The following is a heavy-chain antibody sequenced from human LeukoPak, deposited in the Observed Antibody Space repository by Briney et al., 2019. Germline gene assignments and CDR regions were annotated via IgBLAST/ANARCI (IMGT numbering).Heavy chain of an antibody. D-gene: IGHD3-10*01. CDR3: ARGLMRGSGSYAY. CDR1: GGSISSYY. CDR2: IYYSGGT. Sequence: SETLSLTCTVSGGSISSYYWSWIRQPPGKGLEWIGYIYYSGGTNYNPSLKSRVTISVDTSKNQFSLKLSSVTAADTAVYYCARGLMRGSGSYAYWGQGTLVTVSS. V-gene: IGHV4-59*01. J-gene: IGHJ4*02.